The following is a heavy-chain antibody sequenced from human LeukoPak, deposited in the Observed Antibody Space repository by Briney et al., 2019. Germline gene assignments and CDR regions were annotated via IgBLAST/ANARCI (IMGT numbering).Heavy chain of an antibody. CDR2: IYYSGVT. V-gene: IGHV4-59*01. CDR1: GDSISGNY. CDR3: ARLLAGCSGSKCRAHFDY. J-gene: IGHJ4*02. Sequence: SETLSLTCSVSGDSISGNYWSWMRQPPGKELEWIGYIYYSGVTNYNPSLKSRVTMSVDTSKNQFSVNLSSVTAADTAVYYCARLLAGCSGSKCRAHFDYWGQGTLVTVSS. D-gene: IGHD2-15*01.